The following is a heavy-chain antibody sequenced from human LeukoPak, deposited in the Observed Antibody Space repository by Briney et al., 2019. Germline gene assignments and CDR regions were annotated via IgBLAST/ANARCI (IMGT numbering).Heavy chain of an antibody. CDR3: ATEVMVRGVIYFDY. CDR2: FDPEDGET. CDR1: GYTLTELS. J-gene: IGHJ4*02. D-gene: IGHD3-10*01. V-gene: IGHV1-24*01. Sequence: ASVKVPRKVSGYTLTELSMHWVRQAPGKGLEWMGGFDPEDGETIYAQKFQGRVTITEDTSTDTAYMELSSLRSEDTAVYYCATEVMVRGVIYFDYWGQGTLVTVSS.